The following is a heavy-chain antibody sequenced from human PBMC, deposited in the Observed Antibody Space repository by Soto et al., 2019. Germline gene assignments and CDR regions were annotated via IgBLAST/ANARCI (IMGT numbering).Heavy chain of an antibody. CDR2: ISYEGRDK. J-gene: IGHJ3*02. CDR1: GFSFRRYA. Sequence: WGSLRLSCAASGFSFRRYAMHWVRQAPGKGLEWVAFISYEGRDKFYGDSVKGRFTISRDNSKNTLYLQMNSLGTDDTAVYYCAKESDAFDIWGQGTMVTVSS. CDR3: AKESDAFDI. V-gene: IGHV3-30*18.